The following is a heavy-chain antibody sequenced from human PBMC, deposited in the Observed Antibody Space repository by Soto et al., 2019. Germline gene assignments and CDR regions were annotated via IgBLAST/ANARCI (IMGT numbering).Heavy chain of an antibody. D-gene: IGHD4-4*01. Sequence: GGSLRLSCAASGFTFSNAWMNWVRQAPGKGLEWVGRIKSKTDGGTTDYAAPVKGRFTISRDDSKNTLYLQMNSLKTEDTAVYYCTTADSNYENEYYYYYGMDVWGQGTTVTVSS. CDR3: TTADSNYENEYYYYYGMDV. V-gene: IGHV3-15*07. CDR1: GFTFSNAW. J-gene: IGHJ6*02. CDR2: IKSKTDGGTT.